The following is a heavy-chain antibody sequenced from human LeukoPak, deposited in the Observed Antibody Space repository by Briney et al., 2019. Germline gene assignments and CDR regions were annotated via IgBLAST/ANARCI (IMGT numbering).Heavy chain of an antibody. V-gene: IGHV3-74*01. Sequence: PGGSLRLSCAASGFTFSSYWMHWVRQAPGKGLVWVSRINSDGSSTSYADSVKGRFTISRDNAKNTLYLQMNSLRAEDTAVYYCARVYYYDSSGYEGDGFDIWGQGTMVTVSS. CDR2: INSDGSST. J-gene: IGHJ3*02. CDR1: GFTFSSYW. CDR3: ARVYYYDSSGYEGDGFDI. D-gene: IGHD3-22*01.